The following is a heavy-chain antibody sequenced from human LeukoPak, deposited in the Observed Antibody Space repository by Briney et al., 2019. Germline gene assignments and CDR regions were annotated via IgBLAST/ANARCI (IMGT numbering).Heavy chain of an antibody. CDR1: GFTFRSFA. V-gene: IGHV3-23*01. D-gene: IGHD2-15*01. CDR3: AKARLYCSSGTCSDHPATLTGMDV. J-gene: IGHJ6*02. Sequence: GGSLRLSCTASGFTFRSFAMHWVRQAPGKGLEWVSLITNSGVTTHYADSVKGRFTISRDNSRSTLYLQLNSLRADDTALYYCAKARLYCSSGTCSDHPATLTGMDVWGQGTTVTVSS. CDR2: ITNSGVTT.